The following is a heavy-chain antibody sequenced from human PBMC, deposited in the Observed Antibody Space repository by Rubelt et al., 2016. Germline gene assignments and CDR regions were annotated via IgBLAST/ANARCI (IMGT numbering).Heavy chain of an antibody. J-gene: IGHJ4*02. D-gene: IGHD5-18*01. V-gene: IGHV4-59*12. CDR1: GDSISSYY. CDR3: ASLKQLYYFDY. Sequence: QVQLQESGPGLVKPSETLSLTCTVSGDSISSYYWSWIRQPPGKGLEWIGYIYYSGSTSYNPSLKSRVTISVDTSKNQFSLKLSAVTAAETAVYYCASLKQLYYFDYWGQGTLVTVSS. CDR2: IYYSGST.